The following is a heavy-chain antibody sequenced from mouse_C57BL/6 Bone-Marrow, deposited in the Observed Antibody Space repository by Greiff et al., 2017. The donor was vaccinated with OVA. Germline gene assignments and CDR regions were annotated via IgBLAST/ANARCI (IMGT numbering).Heavy chain of an antibody. CDR2: ISSGSSTI. V-gene: IGHV5-17*01. CDR1: GFTFSDYG. CDR3: AREYYGSSYDWYFDV. J-gene: IGHJ1*03. Sequence: EVMLVESGGGLVKPGGSLKLSCAASGFTFSDYGMHWVRQAPEKGLEWVAYISSGSSTIYYADTVKGRFTISRDNAKNTLFLQMTSLRSGDTAMYYCAREYYGSSYDWYFDVWGTGTTVTVSS. D-gene: IGHD1-1*01.